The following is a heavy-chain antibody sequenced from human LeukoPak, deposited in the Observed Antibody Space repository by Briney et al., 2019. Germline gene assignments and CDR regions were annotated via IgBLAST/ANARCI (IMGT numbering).Heavy chain of an antibody. V-gene: IGHV1-2*02. CDR2: INPNSGGT. CDR3: ARSSWGHTAMAHWIDY. D-gene: IGHD5-18*01. J-gene: IGHJ4*02. CDR1: GYTFTGYY. Sequence: ASVKVSCKASGYTFTGYYMHWVRQAPGQGLGWMGWINPNSGGTNYAQKFQGRVTMTRDTSISTAYMELSRLRSDDTAVYYCARSSWGHTAMAHWIDYWGQGTLVTVSS.